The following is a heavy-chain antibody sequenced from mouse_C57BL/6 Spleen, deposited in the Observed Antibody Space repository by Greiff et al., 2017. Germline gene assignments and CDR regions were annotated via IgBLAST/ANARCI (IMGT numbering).Heavy chain of an antibody. D-gene: IGHD1-1*01. J-gene: IGHJ1*03. CDR2: ISSGSSTI. CDR3: ASMAIYYYGSSYWYFDV. V-gene: IGHV5-17*01. CDR1: GFTFSDYG. Sequence: EVMLVESGGGLVKPGGSLKLSCAASGFTFSDYGMHWVRQAPEKGLEWVAYISSGSSTIYYADTVKGRFTFSRDNAKNTLFLQMTSLRSEDTAMYYCASMAIYYYGSSYWYFDVWGTGTTVTVSS.